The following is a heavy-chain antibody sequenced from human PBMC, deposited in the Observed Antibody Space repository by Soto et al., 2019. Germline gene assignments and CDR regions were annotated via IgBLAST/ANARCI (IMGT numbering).Heavy chain of an antibody. CDR1: GASVSSGAWY. V-gene: IGHV4-31*11. J-gene: IGHJ5*02. CDR3: ATARLRKALVYPGFDP. Sequence: SETLSLTCAVSGASVSSGAWYWGWVRQRKGLGLEWIGYIYEGGYTYYNTSLKSRLTISPDRYNNQLSLALTSAADAATAVYYCATARLRKALVYPGFDPWGQGTPVTVSS. D-gene: IGHD5-18*01. CDR2: IYEGGYT.